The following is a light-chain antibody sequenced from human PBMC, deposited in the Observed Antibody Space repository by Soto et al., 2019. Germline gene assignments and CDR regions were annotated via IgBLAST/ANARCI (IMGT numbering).Light chain of an antibody. CDR2: GAS. V-gene: IGKV3-11*01. CDR3: QQYHSYSLT. Sequence: EIVLTQSPATLSLSPGERATLSCRASQSVSSYLAWYQQKPGQAPRLLIYGASSRATGIPDRFSGSGSGTDFTLTISRLEPEDFATYYCQQYHSYSLTFGQGTRLEIK. CDR1: QSVSSY. J-gene: IGKJ5*01.